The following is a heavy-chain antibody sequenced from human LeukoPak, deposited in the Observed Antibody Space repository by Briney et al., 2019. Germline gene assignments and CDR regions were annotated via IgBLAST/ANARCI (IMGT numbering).Heavy chain of an antibody. CDR2: INHSGST. CDR1: GGSFSGYY. CDR3: ARGPDVVVVPAALPMGDNWFDP. D-gene: IGHD2-2*01. Sequence: PSETLSLTCAVYGGSFSGYYWSWIRQPPGKGPEWIGEINHSGSTNYNPSLKSRVTISVDTSKNQFSLKLSSVTAADTAVYYCARGPDVVVVPAALPMGDNWFDPWGQGTLVTVSS. V-gene: IGHV4-34*01. J-gene: IGHJ5*02.